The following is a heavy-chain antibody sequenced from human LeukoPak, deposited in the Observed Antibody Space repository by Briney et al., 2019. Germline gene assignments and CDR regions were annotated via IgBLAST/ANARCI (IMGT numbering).Heavy chain of an antibody. Sequence: GGSLRLSCAASGFTFSSYAMHWVRQAPGKGLEWVAVISYDGSNKYHADSVKGRFTISRDNSKNTLYLQMNSLRAEDTAVYYCARDRNGDPRYYFDYWGQGTLVTVSS. J-gene: IGHJ4*02. CDR2: ISYDGSNK. CDR3: ARDRNGDPRYYFDY. CDR1: GFTFSSYA. V-gene: IGHV3-30-3*01. D-gene: IGHD4-17*01.